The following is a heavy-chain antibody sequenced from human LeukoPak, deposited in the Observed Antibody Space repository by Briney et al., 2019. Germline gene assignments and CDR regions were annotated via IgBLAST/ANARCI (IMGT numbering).Heavy chain of an antibody. Sequence: QPGGSLRLSCAACGSSCSNYAMTWVRQVPGKGLEWVSAISGSGRGTYYADSVKGRFTISRDNSKSTLYLQMNSLRDEDTAVYYCAKDPLVRGVTYDFWGQGTLVTVSS. D-gene: IGHD3-10*01. J-gene: IGHJ4*02. CDR2: ISGSGRGT. CDR1: GSSCSNYA. V-gene: IGHV3-23*01. CDR3: AKDPLVRGVTYDF.